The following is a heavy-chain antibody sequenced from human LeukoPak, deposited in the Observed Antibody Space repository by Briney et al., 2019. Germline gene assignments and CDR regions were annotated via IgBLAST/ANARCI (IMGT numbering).Heavy chain of an antibody. Sequence: SETLSLTCTVSGGSISSTTYYWGWIRQPPGKGLEWIGSVYYSGNTYYNPSLKSRVTMSLDTSKNQFSLKLSSVTAADTAVYYCAGEDSSGQGYWGQGTLVAVSS. CDR2: VYYSGNT. V-gene: IGHV4-39*01. CDR3: AGEDSSGQGY. D-gene: IGHD6-25*01. CDR1: GGSISSTTYY. J-gene: IGHJ4*02.